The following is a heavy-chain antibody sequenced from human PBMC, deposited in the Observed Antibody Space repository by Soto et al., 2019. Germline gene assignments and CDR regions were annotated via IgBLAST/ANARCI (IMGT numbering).Heavy chain of an antibody. D-gene: IGHD2-15*01. CDR1: GYTFTSYY. CDR3: ARYSGGYCSGGSCRNNWFDP. J-gene: IGHJ5*02. Sequence: ASVKVSCKASGYTFTSYYMHCVRQAPGQGLEGMGIINPSGGSTSYAQKFQGRVTMTRDTSTGTVYMELSSLRSEDTAVYYCARYSGGYCSGGSCRNNWFDPWGQGTLVTVSS. CDR2: INPSGGST. V-gene: IGHV1-46*03.